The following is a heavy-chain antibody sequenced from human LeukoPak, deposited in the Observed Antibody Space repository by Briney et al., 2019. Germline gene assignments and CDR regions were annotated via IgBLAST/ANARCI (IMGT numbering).Heavy chain of an antibody. CDR1: GFDLSKYT. CDR2: ISSGSRRI. D-gene: IGHD3-9*01. J-gene: IGHJ4*02. CDR3: ARVVLDYF. V-gene: IGHV3-21*06. Sequence: PGRSLRLSCAASGFDLSKYTMSWVRQAPGKGLEWVSSISSGSRRIHYADSMRGRFTISRDNAKSSVYLQMHNLRVEDTATYFCARVVLDYFWGRGTLVTVSS.